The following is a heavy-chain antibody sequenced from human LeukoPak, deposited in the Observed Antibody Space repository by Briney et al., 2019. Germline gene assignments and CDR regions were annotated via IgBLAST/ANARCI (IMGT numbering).Heavy chain of an antibody. Sequence: SVKVSCKASGGPFSSYGISWVRQAPGQGLEWMGGIVPIFGTAKYAWKFQGRVTITADESTTTAYMELSSLRSEDTAVFYCARGLGYQLQYSPASYYGMDVWGQGTTVTV. CDR3: ARGLGYQLQYSPASYYGMDV. D-gene: IGHD2/OR15-2a*01. CDR1: GGPFSSYG. CDR2: IVPIFGTA. J-gene: IGHJ6*02. V-gene: IGHV1-69*13.